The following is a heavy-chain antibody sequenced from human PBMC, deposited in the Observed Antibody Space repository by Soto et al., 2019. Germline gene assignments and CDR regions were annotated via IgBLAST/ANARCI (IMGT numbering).Heavy chain of an antibody. Sequence: EVQLLESGGGLVQPGGSLRLSCAASGFTFSNYAMSWVRQAPGKGLEWVSSISGSGEITYNTDSVTGRFTVSRDNSNSTLDLHMDSLRAEDTALYYCAKDGGSTVSGTLDYWGQGTLVTVSP. V-gene: IGHV3-23*01. CDR3: AKDGGSTVSGTLDY. CDR1: GFTFSNYA. D-gene: IGHD6-19*01. J-gene: IGHJ4*02. CDR2: ISGSGEIT.